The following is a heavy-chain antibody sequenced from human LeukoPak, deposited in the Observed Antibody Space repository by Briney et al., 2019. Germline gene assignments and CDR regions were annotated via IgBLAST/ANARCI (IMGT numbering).Heavy chain of an antibody. D-gene: IGHD3-16*01. CDR3: ARDPGSIMITFGGVSRDA. Sequence: ASVKVSCKASGYTFTGYYMHWVRQAPGQGLEWMGWINPNSGDTNYAQKFQGRVTMTRDTSISTAYMELSRLRSDDTAVYYCARDPGSIMITFGGVSRDAWGQGTLVTVSS. CDR1: GYTFTGYY. J-gene: IGHJ4*02. V-gene: IGHV1-2*02. CDR2: INPNSGDT.